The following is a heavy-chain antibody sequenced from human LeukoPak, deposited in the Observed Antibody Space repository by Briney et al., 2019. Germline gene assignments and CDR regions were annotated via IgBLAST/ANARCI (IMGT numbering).Heavy chain of an antibody. D-gene: IGHD3-10*01. Sequence: KSGGSLRLSCTAPGFAFSTYSMDWVRQAPGKGLEWVSSITSSSSYIYYADSVKGRLTISRDNAKSSLYLHMNSLRAEDTAVYYCARVAGQSYHFDYWGQGTLVTVSS. J-gene: IGHJ4*02. V-gene: IGHV3-21*01. CDR2: ITSSSSYI. CDR1: GFAFSTYS. CDR3: ARVAGQSYHFDY.